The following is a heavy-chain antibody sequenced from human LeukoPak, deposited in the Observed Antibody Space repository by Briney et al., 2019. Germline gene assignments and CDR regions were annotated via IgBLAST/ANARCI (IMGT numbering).Heavy chain of an antibody. D-gene: IGHD1-26*01. CDR2: ISGSGGST. V-gene: IGHV3-23*01. CDR1: GFTFSSSA. CDR3: ASSGSYYRSFDY. Sequence: GGSLRLSCVASGFTFSSSALSWVRQAPGKGLEWVSAISGSGGSTYYADSVEGRFTISRDNSKNTLYLQMNSLRAEDTAVYYCASSGSYYRSFDYWGQGTLVTVSS. J-gene: IGHJ4*02.